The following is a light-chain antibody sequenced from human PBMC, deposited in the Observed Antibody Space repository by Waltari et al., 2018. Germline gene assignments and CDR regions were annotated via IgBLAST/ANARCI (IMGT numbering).Light chain of an antibody. CDR3: SSYTSSSTRL. CDR1: SSDVGGYNY. J-gene: IGLJ2*01. V-gene: IGLV2-14*01. Sequence: QSALTQPASVSGSPGQSITISCTGTSSDVGGYNYVSWYQQHPGKAPKLMIYDVSNPPSGVSNRFSRSKAGNTASLTISGLQAEDEADYYCSSYTSSSTRLFGGGTKLTVL. CDR2: DVS.